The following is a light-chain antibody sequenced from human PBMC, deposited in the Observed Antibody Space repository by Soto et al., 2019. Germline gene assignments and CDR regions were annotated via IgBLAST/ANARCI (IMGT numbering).Light chain of an antibody. CDR3: QHYVTSLTT. Sequence: EIVLTQSPGTLSLSPGERTALSCRASQSVSSNFLDWYQQKPGQAPRLLIYGASSRATGIPDRFIGSGSGTDFTLTISRLEPEDFAVYYCQHYVTSLTTFGQGTKVDIK. CDR2: GAS. J-gene: IGKJ1*01. V-gene: IGKV3-20*01. CDR1: QSVSSNF.